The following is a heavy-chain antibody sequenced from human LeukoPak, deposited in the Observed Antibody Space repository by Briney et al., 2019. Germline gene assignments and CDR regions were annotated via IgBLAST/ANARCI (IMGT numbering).Heavy chain of an antibody. Sequence: SQTLSLTCALSGDSVSSNSAAGDWIRQSPSRGLEWLGRTYYRSKWYNDYAVSVKSRITINPDTSKNQFSLQLNSVTPEDTAVYYCARSHHSYYFDYWGQGALVTVSS. CDR2: TYYRSKWYN. D-gene: IGHD6-6*01. CDR3: ARSHHSYYFDY. V-gene: IGHV6-1*01. J-gene: IGHJ4*02. CDR1: GDSVSSNSAA.